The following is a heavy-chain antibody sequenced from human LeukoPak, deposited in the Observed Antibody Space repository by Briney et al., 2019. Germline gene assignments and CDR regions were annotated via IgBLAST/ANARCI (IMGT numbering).Heavy chain of an antibody. V-gene: IGHV3-23*01. J-gene: IGHJ4*02. CDR3: ARGVSD. D-gene: IGHD3-16*01. CDR2: ISGNGINT. Sequence: PGGSLRLSCATSGFTFNIYAMNWVRQAPGTGLEWDSIISGNGINTYNADSVKSRFTISRDDAKNKLYLQMKSLRVGEPAIYYCARGVSDWGQGTLVTVAS. CDR1: GFTFNIYA.